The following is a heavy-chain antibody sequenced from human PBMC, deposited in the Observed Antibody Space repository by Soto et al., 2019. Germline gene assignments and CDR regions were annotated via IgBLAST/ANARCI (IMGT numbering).Heavy chain of an antibody. CDR1: GFTFSSYA. CDR2: ISGSGGST. V-gene: IGHV3-23*01. Sequence: GGSLRLSCAASGFTFSSYAMNWVRQAPGKGLEWVSGISGSGGSTYYADSVKGRFTISRDNSKNTLYLQMNSLRAEDTAVYYCARVLTVTTEGWGQGTLVTVSS. J-gene: IGHJ4*02. D-gene: IGHD4-17*01. CDR3: ARVLTVTTEG.